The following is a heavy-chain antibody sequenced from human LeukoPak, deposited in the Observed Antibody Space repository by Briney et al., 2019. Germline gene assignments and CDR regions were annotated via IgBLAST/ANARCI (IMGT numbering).Heavy chain of an antibody. Sequence: GGSLRLSCAASGFTFSSYAMSWVRQAPGKGLEWVSAISGSGGSTYYADSVKGRFSISRDNSKNTLYLQMNSLRAEDMAVYYCASTIGLTPPGYWGQGTLVTVSS. CDR1: GFTFSSYA. V-gene: IGHV3-23*01. D-gene: IGHD3-9*01. CDR2: ISGSGGST. J-gene: IGHJ4*02. CDR3: ASTIGLTPPGY.